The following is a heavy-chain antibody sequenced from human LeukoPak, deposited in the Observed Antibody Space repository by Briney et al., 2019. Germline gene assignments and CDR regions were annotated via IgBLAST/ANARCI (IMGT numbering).Heavy chain of an antibody. CDR2: ISGSGGST. CDR3: AKDHGLRYFDWPSFDY. D-gene: IGHD3-9*01. Sequence: PGGSLRLSCAASGFTFSSYAMSWDRQAPGKGLEWVSAISGSGGSTYYADSVKGRFTISRDNSKNTLYLQMNSLRAEDTAVYYCAKDHGLRYFDWPSFDYWGQGTLVTVSS. J-gene: IGHJ4*02. CDR1: GFTFSSYA. V-gene: IGHV3-23*01.